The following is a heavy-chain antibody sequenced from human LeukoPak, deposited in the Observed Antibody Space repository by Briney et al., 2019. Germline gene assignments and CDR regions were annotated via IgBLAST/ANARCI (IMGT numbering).Heavy chain of an antibody. J-gene: IGHJ6*03. CDR1: GGSVSSSSYY. CDR3: ARQIWFGPLGYMDV. V-gene: IGHV4-39*01. Sequence: SETLSLTCTLSGGSVSSSSYYWGWIRQPPGKGLEWIGSIYYSGSTYYNPSLKSRVTISVDTSKNQFSLRLNSVTAADTAVYYCARQIWFGPLGYMDVWGKGTTVTVSS. D-gene: IGHD3-10*01. CDR2: IYYSGST.